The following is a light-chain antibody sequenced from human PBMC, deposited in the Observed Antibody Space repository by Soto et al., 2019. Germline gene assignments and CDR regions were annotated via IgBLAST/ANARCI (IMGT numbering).Light chain of an antibody. CDR3: QQYGALPPT. CDR1: QTFSTSY. J-gene: IGKJ4*01. CDR2: GAS. V-gene: IGKV3-20*01. Sequence: EIVLTQFPGALSLSPGEKVTPSCRPIQTFSTSYLAWYKQKRAQAPKFRFYGASNRATGTPDRFSGSGSGTDFTLTISRLEPEDFAVYYCQQYGALPPTFGGGTKVEIK.